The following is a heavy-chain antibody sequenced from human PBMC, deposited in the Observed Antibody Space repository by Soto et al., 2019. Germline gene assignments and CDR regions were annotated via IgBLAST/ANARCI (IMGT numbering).Heavy chain of an antibody. D-gene: IGHD6-6*01. CDR3: AKDPAARQSNSFDP. V-gene: IGHV3-23*01. CDR2: ISGSGGST. Sequence: EVQLLESGGGLVQPGGSLRLSCAASGFTFSSYAMSWVRQAPGKGLEWVSAISGSGGSTYYADYVKGRFTISRDNSKNALYLQMNSLRAEVTAVSDCAKDPAARQSNSFDPWGQGTLVTVSS. J-gene: IGHJ5*02. CDR1: GFTFSSYA.